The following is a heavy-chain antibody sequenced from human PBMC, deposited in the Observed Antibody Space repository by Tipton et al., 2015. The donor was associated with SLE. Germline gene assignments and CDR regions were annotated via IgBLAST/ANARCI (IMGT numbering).Heavy chain of an antibody. CDR2: IYGSGGGT. J-gene: IGHJ4*02. CDR3: AKGADVYGAYYIDH. Sequence: SLRLSCAASGFTFSTYAMTWVRQAPGKGLEWVSLIYGSGGGTYYADSVKGRFTISRDNSKNTVHLQMNSLRVDDTAVYYCAKGADVYGAYYIDHWGQGTLVTVSS. D-gene: IGHD2-8*01. V-gene: IGHV3-23*01. CDR1: GFTFSTYA.